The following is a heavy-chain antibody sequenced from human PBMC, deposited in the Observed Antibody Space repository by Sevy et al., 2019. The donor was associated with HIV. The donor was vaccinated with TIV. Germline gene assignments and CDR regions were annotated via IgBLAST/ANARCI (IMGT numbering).Heavy chain of an antibody. CDR1: GFTFNKFA. V-gene: IGHV3-23*01. Sequence: GGSLRLSCAASGFTFNKFAMSWVRQAPGKGLEWVSAISRKSLGTYYADPVKGRFSISRDDSKNMLYLQMSSLRGDDTAVYYCAKEGNNSPDKFDSWGQETLVTVSS. J-gene: IGHJ4*02. D-gene: IGHD1-1*01. CDR2: ISRKSLGT. CDR3: AKEGNNSPDKFDS.